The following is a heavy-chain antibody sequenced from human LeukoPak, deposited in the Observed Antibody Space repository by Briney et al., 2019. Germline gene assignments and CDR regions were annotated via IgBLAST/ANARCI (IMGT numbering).Heavy chain of an antibody. D-gene: IGHD2-15*01. Sequence: SETLSLTCAVYGGSLNGHYWSWIRQSPGKGLEWIGEGSDSGGTKFNPSLKSRVTISADRFKNQFSLKLSSVTAADTAVYYCARYQVLGSGGSWFDYWGQGTLVTVSS. J-gene: IGHJ4*02. CDR3: ARYQVLGSGGSWFDY. CDR2: GSDSGGT. CDR1: GGSLNGHY. V-gene: IGHV4-34*01.